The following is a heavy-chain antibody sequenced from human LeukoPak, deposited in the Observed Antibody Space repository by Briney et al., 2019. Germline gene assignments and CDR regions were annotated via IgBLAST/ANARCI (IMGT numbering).Heavy chain of an antibody. V-gene: IGHV3-9*01. CDR3: AKAQGQQLVDQSDY. J-gene: IGHJ4*02. CDR2: ISWNSGSI. Sequence: PGGSLRLSCAASGFTFDDYAMHWVRQAPGKGLEWVSGISWNSGSIGYADSVKGRFTISRDNAKNSLYLQMNSLRAEDTALYYCAKAQGQQLVDQSDYWGQGTLVTVSS. CDR1: GFTFDDYA. D-gene: IGHD6-13*01.